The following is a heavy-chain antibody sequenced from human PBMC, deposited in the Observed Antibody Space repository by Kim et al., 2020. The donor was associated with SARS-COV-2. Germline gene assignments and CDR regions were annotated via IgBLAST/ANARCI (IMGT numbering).Heavy chain of an antibody. D-gene: IGHD3-10*01. J-gene: IGHJ5*02. Sequence: QKFQGRVTITADESTSTAYMELSSLRSEDTAVYYCARYYYGSGSLNWFDPWGQGTLVTVSS. CDR3: ARYYYGSGSLNWFDP. V-gene: IGHV1-69*01.